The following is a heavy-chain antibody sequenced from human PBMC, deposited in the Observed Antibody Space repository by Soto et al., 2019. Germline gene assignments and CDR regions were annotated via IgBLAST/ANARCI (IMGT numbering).Heavy chain of an antibody. Sequence: ESGGGVVQPGRSLRLSCAASGFTFSSYAMHWVRQAPGKGLEWVAVISYDGSNKYYADSVKGRFTISRDNSKNTLYLQMNSLRAEDTAVYYCARDRTMVRGVLDYWGQGTLVTVSS. CDR1: GFTFSSYA. CDR3: ARDRTMVRGVLDY. J-gene: IGHJ4*02. CDR2: ISYDGSNK. D-gene: IGHD3-10*01. V-gene: IGHV3-30-3*01.